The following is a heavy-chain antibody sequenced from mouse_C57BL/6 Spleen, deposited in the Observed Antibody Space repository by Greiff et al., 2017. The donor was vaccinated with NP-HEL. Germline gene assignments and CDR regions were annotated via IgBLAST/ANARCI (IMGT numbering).Heavy chain of an antibody. CDR3: ARHDDYDGFAY. J-gene: IGHJ3*01. CDR1: GFTFSSYG. D-gene: IGHD2-4*01. V-gene: IGHV5-6*01. CDR2: ISSGGSYT. Sequence: EVKLVESGGDLVKPGGSLKLSCAASGFTFSSYGMSWVRQTPDKRLEWVATISSGGSYTYYPDSVKGRFTISRDNAKNTLYLQMSSLKSEDTAMYYCARHDDYDGFAYWGQGTLVTVSA.